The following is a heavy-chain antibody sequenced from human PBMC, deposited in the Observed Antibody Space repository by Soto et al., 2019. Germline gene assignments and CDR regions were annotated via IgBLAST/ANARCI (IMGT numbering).Heavy chain of an antibody. CDR1: GGSFSGYY. J-gene: IGHJ4*01. D-gene: IGHD3-9*01. CDR2: INHSGST. V-gene: IGHV4-34*01. CDR3: ARGLNRDILTGYYNRGDYFDY. Sequence: SETLSLTCAVYGGSFSGYYWSWIRQPPGKGLEWIGEINHSGSTNYNPSLKSRVTISVDTSKNQFSLKLSSVTAADTAVYYCARGLNRDILTGYYNRGDYFDYWGHGTLVTVSS.